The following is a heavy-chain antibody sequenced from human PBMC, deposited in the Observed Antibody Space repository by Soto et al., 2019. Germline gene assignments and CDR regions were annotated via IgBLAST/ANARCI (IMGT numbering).Heavy chain of an antibody. D-gene: IGHD3-9*01. V-gene: IGHV3-30*18. J-gene: IGHJ3*02. Sequence: QVQLLESGGGLVQPGGSLRLSCAASGFTFSNYGMHWVRQAPGKGLEWVAVISHDGRNEYYEDSLKGRFTISRDNAKNTLYLQMNSLRPEDSAVYYCAKDLRYDILTGYYMGVGAFDIWGLGTVVTVSS. CDR2: ISHDGRNE. CDR3: AKDLRYDILTGYYMGVGAFDI. CDR1: GFTFSNYG.